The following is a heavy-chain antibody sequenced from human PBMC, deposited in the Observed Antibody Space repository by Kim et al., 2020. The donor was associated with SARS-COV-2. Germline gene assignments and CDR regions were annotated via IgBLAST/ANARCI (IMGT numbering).Heavy chain of an antibody. J-gene: IGHJ4*02. CDR1: GFSFNTYA. Sequence: GGSLRLSCAASGFSFNTYAMHWVRQAPGKGPEWVAVISSDGTDKYYADSVKGRFTISRDNSKNRMILQMHSLILDDTAVYYCARDLVVGPNYYESSGYSDFWGQGTLVTVSS. CDR2: ISSDGTDK. V-gene: IGHV3-30*04. D-gene: IGHD3-22*01. CDR3: ARDLVVGPNYYESSGYSDF.